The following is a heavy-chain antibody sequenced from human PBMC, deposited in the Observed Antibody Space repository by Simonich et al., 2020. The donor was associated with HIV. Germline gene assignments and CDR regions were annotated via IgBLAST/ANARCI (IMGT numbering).Heavy chain of an antibody. CDR1: GGSFRGYY. D-gene: IGHD3-3*01. CDR3: ARRDRELILYFDY. Sequence: QVQLQQWGAGLLKPSETLSLTCAVYGGSFRGYYWRWIRQPPGKGLEWIGEINHRGITNHKSSLNSRATISVDKSKNQFSLKLSSVTAADTAIYYCARRDRELILYFDYWGQGNLVTVSS. V-gene: IGHV4-34*04. CDR2: INHRGIT. J-gene: IGHJ4*02.